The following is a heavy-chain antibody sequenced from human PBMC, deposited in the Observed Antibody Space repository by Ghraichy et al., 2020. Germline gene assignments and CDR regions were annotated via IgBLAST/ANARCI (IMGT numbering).Heavy chain of an antibody. CDR3: TRDLSMAGNV. V-gene: IGHV1-69*13. CDR1: GGTFNNYP. Sequence: SVKVSCKTSGGTFNNYPISWVRQAPGQGLEWMGRIIPVFDTANYAHNFQGRVTITADESTTTAYMELSSLRSDDSAVYYCTRDLSMAGNVWGQGTLITVSS. CDR2: IIPVFDTA. J-gene: IGHJ4*02. D-gene: IGHD5-24*01.